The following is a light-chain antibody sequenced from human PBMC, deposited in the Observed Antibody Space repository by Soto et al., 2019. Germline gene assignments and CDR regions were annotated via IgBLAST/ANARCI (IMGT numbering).Light chain of an antibody. CDR3: QQLNSYPRMYT. Sequence: IQLTQSPSSLSASVGDRVTITCRASQGISSYLSCYQQKPGKAPKLLIYAASTLQSGVPLRFSGSGSGTDFTLTISSLQPEDFATYYCQQLNSYPRMYTFGQGTKLEIK. V-gene: IGKV1-9*01. CDR1: QGISSY. J-gene: IGKJ2*01. CDR2: AAS.